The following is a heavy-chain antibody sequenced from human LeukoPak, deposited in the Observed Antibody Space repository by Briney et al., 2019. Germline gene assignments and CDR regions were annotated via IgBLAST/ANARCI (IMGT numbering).Heavy chain of an antibody. V-gene: IGHV5-10-1*01. CDR3: GRHPPAWYFDG. CDR1: GYSFTSYW. CDR2: IDPSDSYT. Sequence: GESLKISCKGSGYSFTSYWISWVRQMPGKGLEWMGRIDPSDSYTNYSPSFQGHVTISDDKSTSTAYRQWSSLKASDTAMYYCGRHPPAWYFDGWGRGSLVTVSS. J-gene: IGHJ2*01.